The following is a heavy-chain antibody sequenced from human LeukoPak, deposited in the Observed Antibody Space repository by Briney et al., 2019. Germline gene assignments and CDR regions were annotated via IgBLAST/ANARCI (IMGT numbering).Heavy chain of an antibody. Sequence: PGGSLRLSCAASGFTFSSYAMSWVRQAPGKGLEWVSAISGSGDSTYYADSVKGRFTISRDNSKNTLYLQMNSLRAEDTAVYYCAKVANYYDSSGYSTDYWGQGTLVTVSS. V-gene: IGHV3-23*01. J-gene: IGHJ4*02. D-gene: IGHD3-22*01. CDR1: GFTFSSYA. CDR3: AKVANYYDSSGYSTDY. CDR2: ISGSGDST.